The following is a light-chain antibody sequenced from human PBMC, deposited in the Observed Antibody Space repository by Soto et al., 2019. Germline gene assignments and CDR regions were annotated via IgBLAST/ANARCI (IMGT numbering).Light chain of an antibody. CDR2: GAS. Sequence: EIVMTQSPATLSVSPGEGATLSCRASQSVSSNLAWYQQKPGQAPRLLIYGASTRAAGVTVRFSGSGSGTEFTLTIRSLQSEDFAVYYCQQYNNWPPFTFGPGTKVDIK. V-gene: IGKV3-15*01. CDR3: QQYNNWPPFT. CDR1: QSVSSN. J-gene: IGKJ3*01.